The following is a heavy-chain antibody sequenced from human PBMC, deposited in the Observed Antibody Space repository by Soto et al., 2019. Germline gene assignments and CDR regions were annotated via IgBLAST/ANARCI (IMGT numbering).Heavy chain of an antibody. D-gene: IGHD2-21*02. CDR2: IWYDGSNK. J-gene: IGHJ4*02. V-gene: IGHV3-33*01. CDR3: ARDLSRGDYYFDY. CDR1: GFTFSSYG. Sequence: GGSLRLSCAASGFTFSSYGMHWVRQAPGKGLEWVAVIWYDGSNKYYADPVKGRFTISRDNSKNTLYLQMNSLRAEDTAVYYCARDLSRGDYYFDYWGQGTLVTVSS.